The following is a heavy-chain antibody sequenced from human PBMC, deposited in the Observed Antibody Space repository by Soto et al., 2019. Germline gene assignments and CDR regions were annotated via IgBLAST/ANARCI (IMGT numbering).Heavy chain of an antibody. CDR1: CDSVTSVNYF. CDR2: ISNSGIS. V-gene: IGHV4-61*01. Sequence: SETLSLTCAFSCDSVTSVNYFWTWIRQPPGGGLEWIGYISNSGISKYNPSLKSRVAMSQDTSKNQFSLNLHSVTAADTAVYFCARGEGNPYYAYHFDTWGQGALVTVSS. CDR3: ARGEGNPYYAYHFDT. J-gene: IGHJ4*02. D-gene: IGHD3-3*01.